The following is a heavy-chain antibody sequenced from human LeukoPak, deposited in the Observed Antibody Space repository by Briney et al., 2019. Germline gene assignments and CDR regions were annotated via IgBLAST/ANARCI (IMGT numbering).Heavy chain of an antibody. V-gene: IGHV3-7*01. CDR3: ARARRDGYNSLRY. CDR2: IKQDGSEK. D-gene: IGHD5-24*01. J-gene: IGHJ4*02. Sequence: GGSLRLSCAASGFTFSSYWMSWVRQAPGKGLEWVANIKQDGSEKYYVDSVKGRFTISRDNAKNSLYLQMNSLGAEDTAVYYCARARRDGYNSLRYWGQGTLVTVSS. CDR1: GFTFSSYW.